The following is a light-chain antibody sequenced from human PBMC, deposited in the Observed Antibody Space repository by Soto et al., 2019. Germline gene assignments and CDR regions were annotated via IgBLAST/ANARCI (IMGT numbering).Light chain of an antibody. CDR3: QKYDSYPWT. J-gene: IGKJ1*01. Sequence: DIQMTQSPSTLSASVGDRVTITCRASQSISNWLAWYQQKPGKAPKLLIYKASSLEGGVPSRFIGSGSGTEFTLTISSLQPDDFATYYCQKYDSYPWTFGQGNQVEIK. CDR1: QSISNW. V-gene: IGKV1-5*03. CDR2: KAS.